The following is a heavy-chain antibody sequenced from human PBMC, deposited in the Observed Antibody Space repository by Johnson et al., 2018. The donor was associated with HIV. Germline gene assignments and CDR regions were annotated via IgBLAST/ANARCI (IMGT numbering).Heavy chain of an antibody. D-gene: IGHD6-13*01. Sequence: QVQLVESGGGVVQPGGSLTLSCAASGFTFSNYGMHWVRQAPGKGLEWVAFIQSDGKIKFYADSVKGRFTISRDNSKNSFYIQMHSLRAEDTAVYYCAKDVDSSRWLRAFDMWGQGTMVSVSS. CDR2: IQSDGKIK. J-gene: IGHJ3*02. V-gene: IGHV3-30*02. CDR3: AKDVDSSRWLRAFDM. CDR1: GFTFSNYG.